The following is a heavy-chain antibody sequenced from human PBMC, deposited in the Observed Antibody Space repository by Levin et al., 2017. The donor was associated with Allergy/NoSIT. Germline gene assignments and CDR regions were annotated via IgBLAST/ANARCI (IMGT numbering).Heavy chain of an antibody. Sequence: HAGGSLRLSCAASGFTFSSYWMSWVRQAPGKGLEWVANIKQDGSEKYYVDSVKGRFTISRDNAKNSLYLQMNSLRAEDTAVYYCARERGYCSSTSCYTGFSDYWGQGTLVTVSS. CDR1: GFTFSSYW. CDR3: ARERGYCSSTSCYTGFSDY. J-gene: IGHJ4*02. V-gene: IGHV3-7*01. CDR2: IKQDGSEK. D-gene: IGHD2-2*02.